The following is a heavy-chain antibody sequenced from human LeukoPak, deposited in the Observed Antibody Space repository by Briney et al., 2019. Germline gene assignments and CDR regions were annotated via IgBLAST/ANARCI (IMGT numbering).Heavy chain of an antibody. J-gene: IGHJ4*02. Sequence: SVKVSCKASGGTFSSYAISWVRQAPGQGLEWMGGIIPIFGTANYAQKFQGRVTITADESTSTAYMELSSLRSEDTAVYYCARNPTYYDSSGYYSNFDYWGQGTLVTVSS. CDR3: ARNPTYYDSSGYYSNFDY. CDR2: IIPIFGTA. V-gene: IGHV1-69*13. CDR1: GGTFSSYA. D-gene: IGHD3-22*01.